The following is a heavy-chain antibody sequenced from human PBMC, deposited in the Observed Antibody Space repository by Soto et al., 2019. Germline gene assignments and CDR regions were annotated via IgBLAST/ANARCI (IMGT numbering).Heavy chain of an antibody. J-gene: IGHJ4*02. CDR2: ISYDGSNK. D-gene: IGHD1-1*01. Sequence: PGGSMRPSCASSGFTFSSYGMHWVRQAPGKGLEWVAVISYDGSNKYYADSVKGRFTISRDNSKNTLYLQMNSLRAEDTAVYYCAKQMPNWNPYYFDYWVQGT. V-gene: IGHV3-30*18. CDR1: GFTFSSYG. CDR3: AKQMPNWNPYYFDY.